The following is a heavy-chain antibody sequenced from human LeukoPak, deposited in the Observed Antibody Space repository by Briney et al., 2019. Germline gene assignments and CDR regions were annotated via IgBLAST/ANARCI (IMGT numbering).Heavy chain of an antibody. D-gene: IGHD3-10*01. CDR3: AREILITMVPGDWFDP. CDR1: GFTFSSYS. V-gene: IGHV3-21*01. CDR2: ISSSSSYI. Sequence: GGSLRLSCAASGFTFSSYSMNWVRQAPGKGLEWVSSISSSSSYIYYADSVKGRFTISRDNAKSSLYLQMNSLRAEDTAVYYCAREILITMVPGDWFDPWGQGTLVTVSS. J-gene: IGHJ5*02.